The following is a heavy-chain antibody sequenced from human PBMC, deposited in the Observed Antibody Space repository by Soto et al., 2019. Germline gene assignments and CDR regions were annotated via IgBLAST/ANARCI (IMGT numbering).Heavy chain of an antibody. V-gene: IGHV3-23*01. CDR1: GFPISSNA. D-gene: IGHD6-13*01. Sequence: PGGSLRLSCAASGFPISSNAMSWVRQAPGKGLEWVSAISGSGGSTYYADSVKGRITISRDNSKNTLYLQMNSLRAEDTAVYYCAKDSGTPQKAAAGPTPFDYWGQGTPVTVSS. CDR2: ISGSGGST. J-gene: IGHJ4*02. CDR3: AKDSGTPQKAAAGPTPFDY.